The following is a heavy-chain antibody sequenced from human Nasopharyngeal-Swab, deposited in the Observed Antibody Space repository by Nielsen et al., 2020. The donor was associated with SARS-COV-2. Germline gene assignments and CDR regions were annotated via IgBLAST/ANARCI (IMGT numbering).Heavy chain of an antibody. J-gene: IGHJ4*02. D-gene: IGHD3-16*02. V-gene: IGHV3-9*01. CDR2: ISWNSGSI. Sequence: SLKISCAASGFTFDDYAMHWVRQAPGKGLEWVSGISWNSGSIGYADSVKGRFTISRDNAKNSLYLQMNSLRSEDTAVYYCARERHDYVWGSYRYTKSYWGQGTLVTVSS. CDR3: ARERHDYVWGSYRYTKSY. CDR1: GFTFDDYA.